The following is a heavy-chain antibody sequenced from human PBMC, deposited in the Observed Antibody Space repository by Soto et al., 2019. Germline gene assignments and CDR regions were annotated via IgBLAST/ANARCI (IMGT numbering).Heavy chain of an antibody. Sequence: EVQLVESGGGLVQPGGSLRLSCAAFGFTFSSYSMNWVRQAPGKGLEWVSYISSSSSTIYYAASVKARFTISRDNAKNSLYLQMNSLRAEDTAVYYCAYFKDYNWFDPWGQGTLVTVSS. CDR2: ISSSSSTI. CDR3: AYFKDYNWFDP. V-gene: IGHV3-48*01. CDR1: GFTFSSYS. D-gene: IGHD1-26*01. J-gene: IGHJ5*02.